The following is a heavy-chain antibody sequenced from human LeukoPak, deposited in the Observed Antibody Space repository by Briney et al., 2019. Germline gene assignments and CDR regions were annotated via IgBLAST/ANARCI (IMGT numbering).Heavy chain of an antibody. V-gene: IGHV3-30*18. J-gene: IGHJ3*02. CDR2: ISYDGSNK. Sequence: GGSLRLSCAASGFTFRRYGMHWVRQAPGKGLEWVAVISYDGSNKYYADSVKGRFTISRDNSKNTLYLQMNSLRAEDTAVYYCAKDRAITMIVVVHDAFDIWGQGTVVTVSS. D-gene: IGHD3-22*01. CDR1: GFTFRRYG. CDR3: AKDRAITMIVVVHDAFDI.